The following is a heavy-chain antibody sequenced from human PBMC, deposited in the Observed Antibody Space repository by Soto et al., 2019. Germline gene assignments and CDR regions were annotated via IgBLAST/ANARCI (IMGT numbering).Heavy chain of an antibody. V-gene: IGHV4-4*07. J-gene: IGHJ4*02. CDR1: GGSISGSY. Sequence: VQLRESGPGLVKPSETLSLSCTVSGGSISGSYWSWVRQPAGKGLEWIGRIYSSGSSNYNPSLNSRLTMSLDTSKNQFSLKLRSVTAADTAIYYCARYRFTATWSKFDYWGQGSLVTVSS. CDR2: IYSSGSS. D-gene: IGHD3-16*02. CDR3: ARYRFTATWSKFDY.